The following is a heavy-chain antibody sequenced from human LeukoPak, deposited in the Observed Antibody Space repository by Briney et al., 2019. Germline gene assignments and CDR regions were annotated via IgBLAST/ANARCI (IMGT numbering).Heavy chain of an antibody. D-gene: IGHD6-19*01. CDR1: GFTFSSYA. CDR3: AKGQWLPNNWFDP. CDR2: VSGSGGST. Sequence: GGTLRLSCAASGFTFSSYAMSWVRQAPGKGLEWVSAVSGSGGSTYYADSVKGRFTISRDNSKNTLYLQMNSLRAEDTAVYYCAKGQWLPNNWFDPWGQGTLVTVSS. V-gene: IGHV3-23*01. J-gene: IGHJ5*02.